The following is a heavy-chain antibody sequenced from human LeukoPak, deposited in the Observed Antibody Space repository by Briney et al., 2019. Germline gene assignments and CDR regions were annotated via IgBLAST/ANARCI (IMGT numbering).Heavy chain of an antibody. Sequence: PSETLSLTCTVSGGSISSSSYYWGWIRQPPGKGLEWIGSIYYSGSTYYNPSLKSRVTISVDTSKNQFSLKLSSVTAADTAVYYCARPATVRGVIVDAFDIWGQGTMVTVSS. J-gene: IGHJ3*02. CDR3: ARPATVRGVIVDAFDI. V-gene: IGHV4-39*01. CDR1: GGSISSSSYY. CDR2: IYYSGST. D-gene: IGHD3-10*01.